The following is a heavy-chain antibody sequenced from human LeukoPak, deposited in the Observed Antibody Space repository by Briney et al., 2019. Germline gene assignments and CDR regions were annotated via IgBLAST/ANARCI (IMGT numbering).Heavy chain of an antibody. CDR2: IYYSGST. Sequence: SETLSLTCTVSSGSISSYYWSWIRQPPGKGLEWIGHIYYSGSTNYNPSLKSRVTISVDTSKNQFSLKLSSVTAADTAVYYCARVEEGYGSGRRENYYYCYMDVWGKGTTVTLSS. J-gene: IGHJ6*03. D-gene: IGHD3-10*01. CDR1: SGSISSYY. CDR3: ARVEEGYGSGRRENYYYCYMDV. V-gene: IGHV4-59*01.